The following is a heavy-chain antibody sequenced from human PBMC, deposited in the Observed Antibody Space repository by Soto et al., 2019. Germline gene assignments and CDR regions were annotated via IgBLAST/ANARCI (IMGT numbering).Heavy chain of an antibody. CDR1: GGSISSYY. J-gene: IGHJ4*02. V-gene: IGHV4-59*01. Sequence: SETLSLTCTVSGGSISSYYWSWIRQPPGKGLEWIGYIYYSGSTNYNPSLKSRVTISVDTSKNQFSLKLSSVTAADTAVYYCARAVTTFTSLDYWGQGTLVTAPQ. CDR3: ARAVTTFTSLDY. D-gene: IGHD4-17*01. CDR2: IYYSGST.